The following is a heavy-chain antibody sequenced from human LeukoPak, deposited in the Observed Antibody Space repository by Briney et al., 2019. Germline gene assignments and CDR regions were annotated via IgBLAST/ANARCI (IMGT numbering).Heavy chain of an antibody. CDR3: ARSSSGWYPLFDY. Sequence: GGSLRLSCAASGFTVSSNYMSWVRQAPGKGLEWVGRIRNKGNSYTTEYAASVKGRFTISRDDSKNSLYLQMNSLKSEDTAVYYCARSSSGWYPLFDYWGQGTLVTVSS. D-gene: IGHD6-13*01. V-gene: IGHV3-72*01. CDR2: IRNKGNSYTT. J-gene: IGHJ4*02. CDR1: GFTVSSNY.